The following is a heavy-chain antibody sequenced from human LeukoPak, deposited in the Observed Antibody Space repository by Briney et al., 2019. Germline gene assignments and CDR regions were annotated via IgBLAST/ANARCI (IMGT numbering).Heavy chain of an antibody. D-gene: IGHD5-24*01. J-gene: IGHJ4*02. Sequence: GESLKISCKGSGYSFTSYWIGWVRQMPGKGLEWMGIIYPGDADTRYSPSFQGQGTISADKSMSTAYLQCSSLKASDTAMYYCASLAEMATITAFFDYWGQGPLVTVSS. CDR1: GYSFTSYW. V-gene: IGHV5-51*01. CDR2: IYPGDADT. CDR3: ASLAEMATITAFFDY.